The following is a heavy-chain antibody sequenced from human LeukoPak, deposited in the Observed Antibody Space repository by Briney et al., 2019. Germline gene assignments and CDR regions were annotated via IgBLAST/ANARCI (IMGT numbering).Heavy chain of an antibody. V-gene: IGHV4-39*07. D-gene: IGHD1-14*01. CDR1: GGSISSSSYY. J-gene: IGHJ4*02. CDR2: IYYSGST. Sequence: SETLSLTCTVSGGSISSSSYYWGWLRQPPGKGLEWIGSIYYSGSTYHNPSLKSRVTISVDTSKNQFYLKLSSVTAADTAVYYWARNNPCFHIYFWGQGTLVTVSS. CDR3: ARNNPCFHIYF.